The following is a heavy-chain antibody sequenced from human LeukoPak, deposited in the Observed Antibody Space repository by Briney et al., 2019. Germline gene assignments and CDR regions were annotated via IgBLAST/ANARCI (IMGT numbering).Heavy chain of an antibody. J-gene: IGHJ3*02. V-gene: IGHV3-23*01. CDR3: AKDIYDSSGYDAFDI. CDR1: GFTFSSYA. Sequence: GGSLRLSCAASGFTFSSYAMSWVRQAPGKGLEWVSAISGSGGSTYYADSVKGRFTISRDNSKNTLYLQMNSPRAEDTAVYYCAKDIYDSSGYDAFDIWGQGTMVTVSS. D-gene: IGHD3-22*01. CDR2: ISGSGGST.